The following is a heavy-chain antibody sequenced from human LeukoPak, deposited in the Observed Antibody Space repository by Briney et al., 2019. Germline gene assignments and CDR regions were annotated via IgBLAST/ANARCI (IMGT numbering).Heavy chain of an antibody. CDR3: ARGTLVGDFWSGYSLNWFDP. V-gene: IGHV4-39*07. Sequence: SETLSLTCTVSGGSISSSSYSWGWIRQPPGKGLEWIGSIYYSGSTNYNPSLKSRVTISVDTSKNQFSLKLSSVTAADTAVYYCARGTLVGDFWSGYSLNWFDPWGQGTLVTVSS. CDR1: GGSISSSSYS. CDR2: IYYSGST. D-gene: IGHD3-3*01. J-gene: IGHJ5*02.